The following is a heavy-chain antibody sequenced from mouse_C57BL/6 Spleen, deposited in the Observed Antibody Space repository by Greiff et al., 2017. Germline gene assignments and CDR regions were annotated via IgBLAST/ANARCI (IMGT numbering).Heavy chain of an antibody. J-gene: IGHJ4*01. D-gene: IGHD2-1*01. V-gene: IGHV3-1*01. CDR1: GYSITSGYD. Sequence: EVKLQESGPGMVKPSQSLSLTCTVTGYSITSGYDWHWIRHFPGNKLEWMGYISYSGSTNYNPSLNSRISTTHDTSKNHFFLKLNSVTTEDTATYYCARAGYYGNPFYAMDYWGQGTSVTVSS. CDR3: ARAGYYGNPFYAMDY. CDR2: ISYSGST.